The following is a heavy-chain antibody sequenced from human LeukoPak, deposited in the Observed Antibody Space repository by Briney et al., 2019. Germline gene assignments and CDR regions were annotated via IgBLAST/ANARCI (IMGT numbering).Heavy chain of an antibody. D-gene: IGHD2-2*01. CDR2: ISSSSSYI. V-gene: IGHV3-21*01. CDR1: GFTFSSYS. CDR3: ARGLYCSSTSCYFVVGWFDP. Sequence: PGESLRLSCAASGFTFSSYSMNWVRQAPGKGLEWVSSISSSSSYIYYADSVKGRFTISRDNAKNSLYLQMNSLRAEDTAVYYCARGLYCSSTSCYFVVGWFDPWGQGTLVTVSS. J-gene: IGHJ5*02.